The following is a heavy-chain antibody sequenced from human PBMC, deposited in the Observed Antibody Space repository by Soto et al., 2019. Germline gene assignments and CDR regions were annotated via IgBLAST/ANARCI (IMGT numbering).Heavy chain of an antibody. CDR3: AGFPYSSSSGPFDY. D-gene: IGHD6-6*01. Sequence: GESLKISCKGSGYSFASYWIGWVRQMPGKGLEWMGIIYPGDSDTRYSPSFQGRVTISADKSISTAYLQWSSLKASDTAMYYCAGFPYSSSSGPFDYWGQGTLVTVSS. CDR1: GYSFASYW. CDR2: IYPGDSDT. V-gene: IGHV5-51*01. J-gene: IGHJ4*02.